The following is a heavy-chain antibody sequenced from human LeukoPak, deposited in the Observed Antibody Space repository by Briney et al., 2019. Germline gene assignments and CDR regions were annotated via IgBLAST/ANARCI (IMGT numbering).Heavy chain of an antibody. V-gene: IGHV3-48*01. CDR2: ISSSSTI. Sequence: CAASGFTFSSYXXNWVRQAPGKGXXXVSYISSSSTIYYADSVKGRFTISRDNAKNSLYLQMNSLRAEDTAVYYCAREGEYQLKLDYWGQGTLVTVSS. D-gene: IGHD2-2*01. CDR3: AREGEYQLKLDY. CDR1: GFTFSSYX. J-gene: IGHJ4*02.